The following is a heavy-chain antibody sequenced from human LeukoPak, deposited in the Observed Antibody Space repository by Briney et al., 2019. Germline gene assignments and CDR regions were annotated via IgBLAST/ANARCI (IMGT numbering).Heavy chain of an antibody. J-gene: IGHJ3*02. Sequence: PGGSLRLSCAASGFTFSSYGMHWVRQAPGKGLEWVAVISYDGSNKYYADSVKGRFTISRDNSKNTLYLQMNSLRAEDTAVYYCAKDLFRDLTYYYDSSGYRMDGGAFDIWGQGTMVTVSS. CDR3: AKDLFRDLTYYYDSSGYRMDGGAFDI. CDR1: GFTFSSYG. D-gene: IGHD3-22*01. CDR2: ISYDGSNK. V-gene: IGHV3-30*18.